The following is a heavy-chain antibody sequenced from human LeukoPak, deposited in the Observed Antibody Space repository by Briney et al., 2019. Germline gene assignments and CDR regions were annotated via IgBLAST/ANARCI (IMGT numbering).Heavy chain of an antibody. CDR3: ARNNYYGSG. CDR2: ISSSGSAI. V-gene: IGHV3-48*03. J-gene: IGHJ4*02. D-gene: IGHD3-10*01. CDR1: GFTFSSYE. Sequence: RPGGSLRLSCAASGFTFSSYEMNWVRQAPGKGLEWVSYISSSGSAIYYADSVKGRFTISRDNANNSLYLQMNSLRAEDTAVYYCARNNYYGSGWGQGTLVTVSS.